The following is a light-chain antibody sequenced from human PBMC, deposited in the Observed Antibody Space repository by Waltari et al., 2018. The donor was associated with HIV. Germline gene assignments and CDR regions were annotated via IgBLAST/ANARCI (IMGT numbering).Light chain of an antibody. CDR3: ATWDDTPTGHVL. Sequence: QSVLAQPPSVSGTPGQRVTITCSGTNSNIGTKVVNWYQQVPGTAPTLLISSNNWRPSGVPGRCSGFKSVTSASLAINGLQSEDEADYYCATWDDTPTGHVLFGGGTKVTVL. CDR1: NSNIGTKV. J-gene: IGLJ2*01. CDR2: SNN. V-gene: IGLV1-44*01.